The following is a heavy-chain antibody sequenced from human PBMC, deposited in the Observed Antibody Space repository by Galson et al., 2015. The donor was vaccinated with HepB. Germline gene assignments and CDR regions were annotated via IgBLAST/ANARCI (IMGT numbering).Heavy chain of an antibody. CDR1: GFTFRNYA. J-gene: IGHJ4*02. V-gene: IGHV3-23*01. CDR3: AKRTTTFDY. CDR2: ISDGGRNT. D-gene: IGHD4-17*01. Sequence: PLPLSCAASGFTFRNYAMSWVRQAPGQGLEWVSAISDGGRNTYCADSVKGRFTISTDNSKNTLYLQMNSLRAEDTALYYCAKRTTTFDYWGQGTLVTVSS.